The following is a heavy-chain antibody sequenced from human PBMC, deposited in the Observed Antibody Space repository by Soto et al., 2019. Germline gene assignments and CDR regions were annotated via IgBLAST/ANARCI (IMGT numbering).Heavy chain of an antibody. J-gene: IGHJ4*02. V-gene: IGHV1-69*01. Sequence: QVQLMQSGAEVQKPGSSVKVSCKVSGGSFSSFAISWVRQAPGQGLEWMGGIIPALGSANYAQKFRDRLTITADESSATVFMELSSLRSEDTAVYFCGRDPPSRIWGQGTLVTVSS. CDR1: GGSFSSFA. CDR3: GRDPPSRI. CDR2: IIPALGSA.